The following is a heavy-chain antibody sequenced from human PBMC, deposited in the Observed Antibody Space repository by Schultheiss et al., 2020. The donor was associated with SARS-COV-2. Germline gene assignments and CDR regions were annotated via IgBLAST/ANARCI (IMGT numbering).Heavy chain of an antibody. D-gene: IGHD1-26*01. CDR2: IYQNGNT. CDR1: GGSISSGTHF. CDR3: ARSGRGELLHWFDP. J-gene: IGHJ5*02. Sequence: SETLSLTCTVSGGSISSGTHFWGWIRQPPGKGLEWIGVIYQNGNTFYNPSLESRVTLSVDTSKNHFSLRMTSVTAADTAMYYCARSGRGELLHWFDPWGQGTLVTVSS. V-gene: IGHV4-39*01.